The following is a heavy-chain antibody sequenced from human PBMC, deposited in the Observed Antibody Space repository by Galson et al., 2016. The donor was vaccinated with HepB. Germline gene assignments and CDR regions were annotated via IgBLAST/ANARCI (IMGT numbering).Heavy chain of an antibody. J-gene: IGHJ4*02. D-gene: IGHD5-12*01. Sequence: SLRLSCAASGFIFSSYGMHWVRQAPGKGLEWVAVIWYDGSNKYYEDSVKGRFTISRDNAKSTLHLHMRSLRPDDTAVYYCARFRYSDYLFDSWGQGTLVTVAS. CDR3: ARFRYSDYLFDS. CDR1: GFIFSSYG. V-gene: IGHV3-33*03. CDR2: IWYDGSNK.